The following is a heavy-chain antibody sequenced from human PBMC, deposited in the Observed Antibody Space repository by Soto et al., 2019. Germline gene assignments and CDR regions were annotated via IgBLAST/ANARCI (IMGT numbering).Heavy chain of an antibody. J-gene: IGHJ3*02. CDR1: GYTFTSYG. CDR3: ARLDQNYDILTGYYADAFDI. CDR2: ISAYNGNT. V-gene: IGHV1-18*01. D-gene: IGHD3-9*01. Sequence: QVQLVQSGAEVKKPGASVKVSCKASGYTFTSYGISWVRQAPGQGLECMGWISAYNGNTNYAQKLQGRVTMTTDTSTSTAYMELRSLRSDDTAVYYCARLDQNYDILTGYYADAFDIWGQGTMVTVSS.